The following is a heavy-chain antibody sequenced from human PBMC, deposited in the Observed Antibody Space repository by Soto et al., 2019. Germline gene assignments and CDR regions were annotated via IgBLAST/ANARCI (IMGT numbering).Heavy chain of an antibody. CDR3: ANPMTTVTTGY. D-gene: IGHD4-17*01. Sequence: WGSLRLSCAASGFTFSSYAMSWVRQAPGKGLEWVSAISGSGGSTYYADSVKGRFTISRDNSKNTLYLQMNSLRAEDTAVYYCANPMTTVTTGYWGQGTLVTVSS. J-gene: IGHJ4*02. CDR2: ISGSGGST. V-gene: IGHV3-23*01. CDR1: GFTFSSYA.